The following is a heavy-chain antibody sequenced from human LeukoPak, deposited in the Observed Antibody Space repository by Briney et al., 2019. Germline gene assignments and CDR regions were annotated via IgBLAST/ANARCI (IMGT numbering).Heavy chain of an antibody. CDR2: MNPNSGNT. Sequence: ASVKVSCKASGYTFTSYDINWVRQATGQGLEWMGWMNPNSGNTGYAQKFQGRVTMTRNTSISTAYMELSSLRSEDTAVYYCVRIAVAGTGKRFDYWGQGTLVTVSS. CDR3: VRIAVAGTGKRFDY. V-gene: IGHV1-8*01. CDR1: GYTFTSYD. J-gene: IGHJ4*02. D-gene: IGHD6-19*01.